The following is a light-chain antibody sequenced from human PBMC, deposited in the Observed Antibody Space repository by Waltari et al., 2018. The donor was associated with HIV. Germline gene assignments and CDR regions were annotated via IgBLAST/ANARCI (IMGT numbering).Light chain of an antibody. CDR3: SSYTSSSTLV. J-gene: IGLJ3*02. Sequence: QSALTQPASVSWSPGPSITISCTGTSSDGGRNDSFSWYQQHPGKAPKFMIYEVSNRPSGVSNRFSGSKSGNTASLTISGLQAEDEADYYCSSYTSSSTLVFGGGTKLTVL. CDR1: SSDGGRNDS. V-gene: IGLV2-14*01. CDR2: EVS.